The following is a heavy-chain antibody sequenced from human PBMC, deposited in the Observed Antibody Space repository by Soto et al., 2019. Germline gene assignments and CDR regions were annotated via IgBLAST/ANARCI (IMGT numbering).Heavy chain of an antibody. Sequence: SETLSLTCTVSGGSISSSSYYWGWIRQPPGKGLEWIGSIYYSGSTYYNPSLKSRVTISVDTSKNQFSLKLSSVTAADTAVYYCARQGREQQLVPYHYYAMDIWGQGTTVTVSS. CDR3: ARQGREQQLVPYHYYAMDI. V-gene: IGHV4-39*01. D-gene: IGHD6-13*01. CDR1: GGSISSSSYY. J-gene: IGHJ6*02. CDR2: IYYSGST.